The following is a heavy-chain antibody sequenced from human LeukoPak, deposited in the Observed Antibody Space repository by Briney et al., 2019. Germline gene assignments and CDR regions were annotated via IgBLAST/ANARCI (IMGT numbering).Heavy chain of an antibody. CDR3: ARSGISGTTYVALDF. Sequence: ASVTVSCKTSGYTFSTFGVSWVRQAPGQGLEWMGWINTYTGDTNYAQRVQGRVTMTTDTSTSTAYIELGSLKSDDTAVYFCARSGISGTTYVALDFWGQGTMVTVSS. CDR1: GYTFSTFG. D-gene: IGHD1-14*01. V-gene: IGHV1-18*01. CDR2: INTYTGDT. J-gene: IGHJ3*01.